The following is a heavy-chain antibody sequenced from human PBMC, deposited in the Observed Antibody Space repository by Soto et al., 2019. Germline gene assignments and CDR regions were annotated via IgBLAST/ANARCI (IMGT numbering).Heavy chain of an antibody. J-gene: IGHJ4*02. CDR3: AKGLSYYGSGSYPY. V-gene: IGHV3-30*18. CDR2: ISYDGSNK. Sequence: QVQRVESGGGVVQPGRSLRLSCAASGFTFSSYGMHWVRQAPGKGLEWVAVISYDGSNKYYADSVKGRFTISRDNFKNTLYLQMNSLRAEDTAVYYCAKGLSYYGSGSYPYWGQGTLVTVSS. CDR1: GFTFSSYG. D-gene: IGHD3-10*01.